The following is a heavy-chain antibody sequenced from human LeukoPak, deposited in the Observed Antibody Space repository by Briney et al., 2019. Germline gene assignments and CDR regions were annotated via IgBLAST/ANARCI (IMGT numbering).Heavy chain of an antibody. J-gene: IGHJ4*02. V-gene: IGHV3-49*04. CDR1: GFTFGDYA. CDR3: TTAMIVVVTPGMFDY. CDR2: IRSKAYGGTT. Sequence: GGSLRLSCTASGFTFGDYAMSWVRRAPGKGLEWVGFIRSKAYGGTTEYAASVKGRFTISRDDSKSIAYLQMNSLKTEDTAVYYCTTAMIVVVTPGMFDYWGQGTLVTVSS. D-gene: IGHD3-22*01.